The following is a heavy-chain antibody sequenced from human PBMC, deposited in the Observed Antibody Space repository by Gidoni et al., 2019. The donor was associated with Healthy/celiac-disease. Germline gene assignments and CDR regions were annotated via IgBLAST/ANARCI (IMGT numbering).Heavy chain of an antibody. CDR3: ARDQVVNYGSEGMDV. CDR1: GFTFSSYS. J-gene: IGHJ6*02. Sequence: EVQLVESGGGLVKPGGSLRLSCAASGFTFSSYSMNWVRQAPGKGLEWVSSISSISSYIYYADSVKGRFTISRDNAKNSLYLQMNSLRAEDTAVYYCARDQVVNYGSEGMDVWGQGTTVTVSS. V-gene: IGHV3-21*01. D-gene: IGHD3-10*01. CDR2: ISSISSYI.